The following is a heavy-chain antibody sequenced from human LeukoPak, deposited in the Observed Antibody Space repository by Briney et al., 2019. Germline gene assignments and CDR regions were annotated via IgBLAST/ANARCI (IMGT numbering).Heavy chain of an antibody. CDR1: GFTFSDYY. CDR2: ISSSGNTI. J-gene: IGHJ4*02. CDR3: AKVLQQWLVSLYYFDY. V-gene: IGHV3-11*01. D-gene: IGHD6-19*01. Sequence: GGSLRLSCAASGFTFSDYYMSWIRQAPGKGLEWISYISSSGNTIYYADSVGGRFTISRDNSKNTLYLQMNSLRAEDTAVYYCAKVLQQWLVSLYYFDYWGQGTLVTVSS.